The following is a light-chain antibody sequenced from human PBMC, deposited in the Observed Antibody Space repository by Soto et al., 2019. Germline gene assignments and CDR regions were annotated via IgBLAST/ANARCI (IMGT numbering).Light chain of an antibody. V-gene: IGLV1-40*01. CDR2: GNS. CDR1: SSNIGAGYD. J-gene: IGLJ2*01. CDR3: QSYDSSLRDVV. Sequence: QSVLTQPPSVSGAPGQRVTISCTGSSSNIGAGYDVHWYQQLPGTAPKLLIYGNSNRPSGVPHRFSGSKSGTSASLAITGLQAEDEADYYCQSYDSSLRDVVFGGGTKLTVL.